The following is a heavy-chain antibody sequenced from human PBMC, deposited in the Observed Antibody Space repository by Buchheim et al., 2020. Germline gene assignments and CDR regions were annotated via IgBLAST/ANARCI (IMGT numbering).Heavy chain of an antibody. CDR1: GGSISSGSYY. J-gene: IGHJ6*02. D-gene: IGHD6-13*01. V-gene: IGHV4-61*02. CDR3: ARDMAWQQLAGYYYYYGMDV. Sequence: QVQLQESGPGLVKPSQTLSLTCTVSGGSISSGSYYWSWIRQPAGKGLEWIGRIYTSGSTNYNPSLKSRVTISVDTSKNQFSLKLSSVTAADTAVYYCARDMAWQQLAGYYYYYGMDVWGQGTT. CDR2: IYTSGST.